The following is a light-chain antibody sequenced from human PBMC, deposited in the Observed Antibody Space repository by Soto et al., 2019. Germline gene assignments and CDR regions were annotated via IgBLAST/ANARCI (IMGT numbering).Light chain of an antibody. V-gene: IGKV4-1*01. CDR2: WAA. CDR1: QSVLHSSDNTNY. J-gene: IGKJ4*01. Sequence: DIVMTQSPDSLPLSLGERATINCKSSQSVLHSSDNTNYLAWYQQKPGQPTKLLIYWAAARESGVPDRFSGSGCGTYFTLTISTLQAEDAAIYYCQHYYYVPFTFGGGTKLEIK. CDR3: QHYYYVPFT.